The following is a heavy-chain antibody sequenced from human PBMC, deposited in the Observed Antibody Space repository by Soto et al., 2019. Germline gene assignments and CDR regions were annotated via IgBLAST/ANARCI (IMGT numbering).Heavy chain of an antibody. J-gene: IGHJ4*02. V-gene: IGHV1-46*01. CDR3: ARGGHVVVVTAALDY. Sequence: QVQLVQSGAEVKKPGASVKVSCKASGDTFTDYYIHWVRQAPGQGLEWMGTVNPRGGHTTYARHFPGRMTMTRDTSPSTPYMELTSLTSEDTAVYYCARGGHVVVVTAALDYWGQGTLVTVSS. CDR2: VNPRGGHT. CDR1: GDTFTDYY. D-gene: IGHD2-21*02.